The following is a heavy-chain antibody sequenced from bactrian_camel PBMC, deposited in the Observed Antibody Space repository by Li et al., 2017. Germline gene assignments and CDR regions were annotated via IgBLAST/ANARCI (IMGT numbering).Heavy chain of an antibody. CDR3: ARGLGRVDY. J-gene: IGHJ4*01. Sequence: VESGGGSVQAGGSLRLSCTASGSMLQNTCVGWFRQSPGKEREGLASIYAGALGTKYADSVEGRFTFSQDNSKNTMYLQINSLKTEDTAIYYCARGLGRVDYWGQGTQVTVS. CDR1: GSMLQNTC. V-gene: IGHV3S1*01. CDR2: IYAGALGT. D-gene: IGHD1*01.